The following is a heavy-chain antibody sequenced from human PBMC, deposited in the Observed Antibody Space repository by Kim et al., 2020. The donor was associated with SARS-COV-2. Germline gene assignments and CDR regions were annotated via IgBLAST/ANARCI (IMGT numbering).Heavy chain of an antibody. CDR2: IYYSGST. V-gene: IGHV4-39*07. CDR1: GGSISSSSYY. J-gene: IGHJ3*02. CDR3: ARVDDSSGYYLGSYAFDI. D-gene: IGHD3-22*01. Sequence: SETLSLTCTVSGGSISSSSYYWGWIRQPPGKGLEWIGSIYYSGSTYYNPSLKSRVTISVDTSKNQFSLKLSSVTAADTAVYYCARVDDSSGYYLGSYAFDIWGQGTMVTVSS.